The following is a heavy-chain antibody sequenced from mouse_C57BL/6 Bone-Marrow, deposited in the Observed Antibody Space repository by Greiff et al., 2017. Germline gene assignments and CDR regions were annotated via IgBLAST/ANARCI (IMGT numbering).Heavy chain of an antibody. Sequence: EVQLQQSGPELVKPGASVKISCKASGYTFTDYYMNWVKQSHGKSLEWIGDINPNNGGTSYNQKFKGKATLTVDKSSSTAYMELRSLTSEDSAVYYCRVFLLWLRRDYFDYWGQGTTLTVSS. V-gene: IGHV1-26*01. J-gene: IGHJ2*01. CDR1: GYTFTDYY. D-gene: IGHD2-2*01. CDR2: INPNNGGT. CDR3: RVFLLWLRRDYFDY.